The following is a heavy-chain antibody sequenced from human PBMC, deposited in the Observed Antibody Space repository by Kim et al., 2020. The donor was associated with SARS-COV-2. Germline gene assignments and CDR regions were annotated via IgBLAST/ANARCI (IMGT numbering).Heavy chain of an antibody. D-gene: IGHD1-26*01. CDR3: ARPALGVKTYFDC. CDR1: GYSFTTPW. Sequence: GESLKISCKGSGYSFTTPWIGWVRQMSGKGLEWMGIIYPGDSDTRYSTPFQGQVTISADKSIRTAYLQWSSLKASDTAMYYCARPALGVKTYFDCWGQGNLVTVSS. CDR2: IYPGDSDT. J-gene: IGHJ4*02. V-gene: IGHV5-51*01.